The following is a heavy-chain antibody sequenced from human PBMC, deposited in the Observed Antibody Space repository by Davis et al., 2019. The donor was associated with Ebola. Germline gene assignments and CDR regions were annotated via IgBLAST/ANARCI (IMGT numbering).Heavy chain of an antibody. CDR3: ARTALTSVSDSGLGYNYFGP. CDR2: IFDSGYT. D-gene: IGHD4-17*01. V-gene: IGHV4-59*12. Sequence: MPSETLSLTCAVSGGSISSYYWSWVRQPPGKGLEWIGYIFDSGYTNYNPSLKSRVTMSMDTSKNQVSLKLKSVTAADSAVYYCARTALTSVSDSGLGYNYFGPWGQGTLVTVSS. J-gene: IGHJ5*02. CDR1: GGSISSYY.